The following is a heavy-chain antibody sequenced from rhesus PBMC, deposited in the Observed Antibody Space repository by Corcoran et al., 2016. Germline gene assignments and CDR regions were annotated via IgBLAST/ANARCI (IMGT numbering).Heavy chain of an antibody. CDR1: GGSISDSDY. D-gene: IGHD5-12*01. CDR2: IYGRGGST. CDR3: ARDGRGYSYTYDCDY. J-gene: IGHJ4*01. Sequence: QVPLQESGPGLVKPSETLSLTCTVSGGSISDSDYWRWIRPPPGTGLEWMGRIYGRGGSTNYNPSLQSRGTISRDTSKNPCSLKLSAGTAADTAVYYCARDGRGYSYTYDCDYWGQGVLVTVSS. V-gene: IGHV4-160*01.